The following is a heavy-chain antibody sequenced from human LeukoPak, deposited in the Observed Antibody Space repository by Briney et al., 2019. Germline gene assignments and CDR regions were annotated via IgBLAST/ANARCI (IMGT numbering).Heavy chain of an antibody. CDR2: IYYSGST. CDR3: ASFLKGVDY. Sequence: SETLSLTCTVTDGSLSSSSYYWRWIRQPPGKGLEWIGSIYYSGSTYYNPSLKSRVTISVDTSKNQFSLKLSSVTAADTAVYYCASFLKGVDYWGQGTLVTVSS. J-gene: IGHJ4*02. CDR1: DGSLSSSSYY. V-gene: IGHV4-39*01.